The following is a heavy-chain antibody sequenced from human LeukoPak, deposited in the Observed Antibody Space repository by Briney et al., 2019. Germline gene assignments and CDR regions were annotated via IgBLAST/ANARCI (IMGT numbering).Heavy chain of an antibody. CDR1: GYTFTSYV. D-gene: IGHD3/OR15-3a*01. V-gene: IGHV1-3*01. J-gene: IGHJ4*02. CDR3: ATSTGYYTSFDY. Sequence: ASVKVSCKASGYTFTSYVMHWVRQAPGQRLEWMGWINAGNGNTKYSQKFQSRVTITRDTSASTAYMELSSLRSEDTAVYYCATSTGYYTSFDYGGQGTLVTVSS. CDR2: INAGNGNT.